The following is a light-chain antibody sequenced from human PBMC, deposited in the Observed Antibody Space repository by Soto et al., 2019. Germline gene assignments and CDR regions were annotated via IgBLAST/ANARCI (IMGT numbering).Light chain of an antibody. CDR3: AVWDDSLDGWV. V-gene: IGLV1-44*01. CDR1: SSNIGSHV. J-gene: IGLJ3*02. Sequence: QSVLTQPPSASGTPGQRVTISCSGSSSNIGSHVVYWYQQLAGTAPKLLMYNNNQRPSGVPDRFSGSKSGTSASLAISGLQSEDEADYYGAVWDDSLDGWVFGGGTQLTVL. CDR2: NNN.